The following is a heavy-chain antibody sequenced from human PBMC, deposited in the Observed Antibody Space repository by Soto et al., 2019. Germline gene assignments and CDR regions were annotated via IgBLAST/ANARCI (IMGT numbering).Heavy chain of an antibody. Sequence: PGGSLRLSCAASGFTFSSYGMHWVCQAPGKGLEWVAVISYDGSNKYYADSVKGRFTISRDNSKNTLYLQMNSLRAEDTAVYYCAKIGVAGMLLDANYYYYYGMDVWGQGTTVTVSS. CDR1: GFTFSSYG. V-gene: IGHV3-30*18. J-gene: IGHJ6*02. CDR3: AKIGVAGMLLDANYYYYYGMDV. D-gene: IGHD6-19*01. CDR2: ISYDGSNK.